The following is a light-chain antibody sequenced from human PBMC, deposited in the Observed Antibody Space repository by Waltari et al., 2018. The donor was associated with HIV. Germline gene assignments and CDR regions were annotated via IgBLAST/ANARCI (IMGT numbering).Light chain of an antibody. V-gene: IGLV1-47*01. J-gene: IGLJ1*01. Sequence: QSVLTQPPSASETPGQRVTISCSGSSSNIGSNYVYWYQHLPGTAPKRLMYRNSPGPSGCPDLFSGSRSGTSASLAIRGLRSEDEADYYCAAWGDSLTSFVCGTGTKVTVL. CDR1: SSNIGSNY. CDR2: RNS. CDR3: AAWGDSLTSFV.